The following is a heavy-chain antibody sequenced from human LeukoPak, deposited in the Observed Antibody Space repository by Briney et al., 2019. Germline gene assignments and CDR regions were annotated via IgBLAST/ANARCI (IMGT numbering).Heavy chain of an antibody. CDR2: IYYSGST. V-gene: IGHV4-39*07. J-gene: IGHJ4*02. Sequence: SETLSLTCTVSGGSISSSSYYWGWIRQPPGKGLEWIGSIYYSGSTYYNPSLESRVTISVDTSKNQFSLKLSSVTAADTAVYYCARVPIIRDYVWGSYRPGGYFDHWGQGTLVTVSS. D-gene: IGHD3-16*02. CDR1: GGSISSSSYY. CDR3: ARVPIIRDYVWGSYRPGGYFDH.